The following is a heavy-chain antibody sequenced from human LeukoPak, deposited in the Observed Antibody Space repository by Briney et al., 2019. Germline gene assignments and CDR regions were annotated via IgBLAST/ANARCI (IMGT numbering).Heavy chain of an antibody. CDR2: INWNGGST. V-gene: IGHV3-20*04. D-gene: IGHD3-10*01. CDR3: ARGFWFGELLGDY. Sequence: PGGSLRLSCAASGLTFDDYGMSWVRQAPGKGLEWVSGINWNGGSTGYADSVKGRFTISRDNAENSLYLQMNSLRAEDTALYYCARGFWFGELLGDYWGQGTLVTVSS. CDR1: GLTFDDYG. J-gene: IGHJ4*02.